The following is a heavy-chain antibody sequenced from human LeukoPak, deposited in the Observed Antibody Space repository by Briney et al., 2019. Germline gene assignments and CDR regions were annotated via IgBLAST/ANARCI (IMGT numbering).Heavy chain of an antibody. CDR1: GFTFSSYG. J-gene: IGHJ4*02. Sequence: GGSLRLSCAASGFTFSSYGRHWVRQAPGKGLEGVSAISGSAASTSYADSVKRRFTISRDNSKNPMYPQMNRLRAEDTAVYYCAKDPVATTVTTSAYYWGQGTLVTVSS. D-gene: IGHD4-17*01. CDR3: AKDPVATTVTTSAYY. V-gene: IGHV3-23*01. CDR2: ISGSAAST.